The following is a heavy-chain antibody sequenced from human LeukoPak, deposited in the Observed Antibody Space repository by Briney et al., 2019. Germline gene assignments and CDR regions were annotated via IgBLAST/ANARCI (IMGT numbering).Heavy chain of an antibody. V-gene: IGHV3-73*01. D-gene: IGHD5-24*01. J-gene: IGHJ4*02. CDR2: IRSKADNYAT. CDR3: TQFNY. Sequence: GGSLRLSCAASGFTFSSFWMSWVCQASGKGLEWVGRIRSKADNYATAYAASVQGRCTISRDDSKNTAYLQLNSLKIEDTAVYYCTQFNYWGQGALVTVSS. CDR1: GFTFSSFW.